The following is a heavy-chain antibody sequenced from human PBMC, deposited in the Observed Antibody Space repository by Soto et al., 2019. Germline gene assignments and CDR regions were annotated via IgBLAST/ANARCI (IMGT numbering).Heavy chain of an antibody. D-gene: IGHD2-2*02. CDR3: ARGQGAAIGDYYYHGMDV. J-gene: IGHJ6*02. V-gene: IGHV3-73*01. Sequence: EVQLVESGGGLVKPGGSLRLSCAASGFTFTRYSMNWVRQASGKGLEWVGRIRSRANNFATSSAASVKGRFTFSRDDSKNTAYLQMNTLKPEDTAVYYCARGQGAAIGDYYYHGMDVWGQGTTVTVSS. CDR2: IRSRANNFAT. CDR1: GFTFTRYS.